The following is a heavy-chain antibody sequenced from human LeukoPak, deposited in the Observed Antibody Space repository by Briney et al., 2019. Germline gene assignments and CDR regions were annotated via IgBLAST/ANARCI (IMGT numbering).Heavy chain of an antibody. V-gene: IGHV1-2*06. CDR2: INHNSGGT. Sequence: ASVKVSCKASGYTFTGYYMHWVRQAPGQGLEWMGRINHNSGGTNYAQKFQGRVTMTRDTSISTAYMKLSRLRSDDTAVYYCAREYSNHLDGQRYYYYGMDVWGQGTTVTVSS. CDR1: GYTFTGYY. D-gene: IGHD4-11*01. CDR3: AREYSNHLDGQRYYYYGMDV. J-gene: IGHJ6*01.